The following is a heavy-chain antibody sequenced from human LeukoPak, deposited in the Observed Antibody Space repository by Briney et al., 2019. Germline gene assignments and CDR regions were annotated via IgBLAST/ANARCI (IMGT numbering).Heavy chain of an antibody. Sequence: SETLSLTCTVSGGSVSSGSYYWSWIRQPPGKGLEWIGYIYYSGSTNYNPSLESRVTISLDTSKNQFSLKQSSVTAADTAVYYCAGERKSGGASAGYYGMCVWGKGKRSPSPQ. CDR2: IYYSGST. J-gene: IGHJ6*04. V-gene: IGHV4-61*01. D-gene: IGHD1-14*01. CDR3: AGERKSGGASAGYYGMCV. CDR1: GGSVSSGSYY.